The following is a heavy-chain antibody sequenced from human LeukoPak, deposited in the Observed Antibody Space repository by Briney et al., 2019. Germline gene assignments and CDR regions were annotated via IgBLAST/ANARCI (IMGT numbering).Heavy chain of an antibody. CDR2: IIPILGIA. V-gene: IGHV1-69*04. CDR1: GGTFSSYA. Sequence: GASVKVSCKASGGTFSSYAISWVRQAPGQGLEWMGRIIPILGIANYAQKFQGRVTITADKSTSTAYMELSSLRSEDTAVYYCARDQGYADEYFQHWGQGTLVTVSS. D-gene: IGHD5-12*01. J-gene: IGHJ1*01. CDR3: ARDQGYADEYFQH.